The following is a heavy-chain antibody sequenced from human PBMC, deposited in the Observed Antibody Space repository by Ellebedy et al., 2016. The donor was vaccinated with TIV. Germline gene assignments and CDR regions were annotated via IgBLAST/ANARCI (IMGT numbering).Heavy chain of an antibody. CDR1: GYTFSHYA. CDR3: ARVCELRGVCY. D-gene: IGHD3-10*01. CDR2: IDIGNGNP. J-gene: IGHJ4*02. V-gene: IGHV7-4-1*02. Sequence: ASVKVSCKASGYTFSHYAINWVRQAPGQGLEWIGWIDIGNGNPTNAQNFTGRFVFTLDTSVSTTYLQISSLKTTDTAIYYCARVCELRGVCYWGQGALVTVSS.